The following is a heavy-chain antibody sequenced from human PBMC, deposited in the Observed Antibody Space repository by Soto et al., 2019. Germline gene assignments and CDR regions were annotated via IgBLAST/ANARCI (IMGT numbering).Heavy chain of an antibody. CDR2: IDPSDSYT. CDR3: ARMGGSGSYQVNYYYYGMDV. V-gene: IGHV5-10-1*01. CDR1: GYSFTSYW. J-gene: IGHJ6*02. D-gene: IGHD3-10*01. Sequence: GESLKISCKGSGYSFTSYWISWVRQMPGKGLEWMGRIDPSDSYTNYSPSFQGHVTISADKSISTAYLQWSSLKASDTAMYYCARMGGSGSYQVNYYYYGMDVWGQGTTVTVSS.